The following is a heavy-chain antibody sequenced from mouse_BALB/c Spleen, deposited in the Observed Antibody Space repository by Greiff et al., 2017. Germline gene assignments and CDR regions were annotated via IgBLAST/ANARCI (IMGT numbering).Heavy chain of an antibody. J-gene: IGHJ4*01. CDR2: ISSGSSTI. Sequence: LVESGGGLVQPGGSRKLSCAASGFTFSSFGMHWVRQAPEKGLEWVSYISSGSSTIYYADTVKGRFTISRDNPKNTLFLQMTSLRSEDTAMYYCARSVYGNYSPYAMDYWGQGTSVTVSS. CDR1: GFTFSSFG. V-gene: IGHV5-17*02. CDR3: ARSVYGNYSPYAMDY. D-gene: IGHD2-1*01.